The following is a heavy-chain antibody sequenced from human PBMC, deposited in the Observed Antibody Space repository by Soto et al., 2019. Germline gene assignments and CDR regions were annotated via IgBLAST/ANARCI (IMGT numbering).Heavy chain of an antibody. Sequence: QVQLVQSGAEVKKPGSSLKVSCKTSGVTFSTSGISWVRQGPGQGLEWMGGIIPLFGTPKYARKFQGRVTLTAEGSATTAYVELSCLSSDDTGIYSCARLSPSICGGGNCYRLDSYFDSWGQGSQVVVSS. CDR3: ARLSPSICGGGNCYRLDSYFDS. CDR1: GVTFSTSG. D-gene: IGHD2-21*01. J-gene: IGHJ4*03. CDR2: IIPLFGTP. V-gene: IGHV1-69*01.